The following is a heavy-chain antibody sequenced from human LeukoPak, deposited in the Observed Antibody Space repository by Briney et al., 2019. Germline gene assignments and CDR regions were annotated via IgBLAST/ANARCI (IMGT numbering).Heavy chain of an antibody. CDR2: INPSGGST. D-gene: IGHD1-1*01. Sequence: ASVKVSCKASGYTFTSYYMHWVRQAPGQGLERMGIINPSGGSTSYAQKFQGRVTMTRDTSTSTVYMELSSLRSEDTAVYYCARALRTGTTLRACGYWGQGTLVTVSS. V-gene: IGHV1-46*01. J-gene: IGHJ4*02. CDR3: ARALRTGTTLRACGY. CDR1: GYTFTSYY.